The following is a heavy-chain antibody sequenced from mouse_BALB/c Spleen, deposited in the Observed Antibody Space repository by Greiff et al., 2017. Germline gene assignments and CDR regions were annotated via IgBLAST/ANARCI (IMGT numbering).Heavy chain of an antibody. Sequence: EVNVVESGGGLVQPGGSLKLSCAASGFTFSSYTMSWVRQTPEKRLEWVAYISNGGGSTYYPDTVKGRFTISRDNAKNTLYLQMSSLKSEDTAMYYCARQNGYYGMDYWGQGTSVTVSS. V-gene: IGHV5-12-2*01. J-gene: IGHJ4*01. CDR1: GFTFSSYT. CDR3: ARQNGYYGMDY. CDR2: ISNGGGST.